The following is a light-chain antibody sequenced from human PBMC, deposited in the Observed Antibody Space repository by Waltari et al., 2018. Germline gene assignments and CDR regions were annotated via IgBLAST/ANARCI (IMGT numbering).Light chain of an antibody. CDR3: QQCNDWPRGT. V-gene: IGKV3-15*01. CDR2: GAS. J-gene: IGKJ1*01. CDR1: QSVNGY. Sequence: ETVMTQSPATLSVSPGERATLSCRASQSVNGYLAWYQQKPGQPPRLLIYGASTRAPGVPARFTGSGSQREFTLTISSPQSEDLGIYYCQQCNDWPRGTFGQGTKVEIK.